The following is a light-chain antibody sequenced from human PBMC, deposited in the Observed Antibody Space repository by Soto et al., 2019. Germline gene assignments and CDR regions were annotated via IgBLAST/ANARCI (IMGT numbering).Light chain of an antibody. J-gene: IGLJ3*02. CDR2: GNS. CDR3: QSYDTPWV. V-gene: IGLV1-40*01. Sequence: QAVVTQPRSVSGAPGQRVTISCTGSSSNIGAGYDVHWYQQLPGTAPKLLIYGNSNRPSGVPDRFSGSKSGTSASLAITGLQAEDEADYYCQSYDTPWVFGGGTKLTVL. CDR1: SSNIGAGYD.